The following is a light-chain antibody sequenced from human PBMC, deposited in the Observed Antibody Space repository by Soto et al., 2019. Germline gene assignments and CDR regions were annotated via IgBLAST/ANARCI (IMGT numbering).Light chain of an antibody. CDR3: QSYDSGLFGLI. CDR2: GNS. Sequence: QSVLTQPPSVSRAPGQRVTIACTGSNSNIGAGYDVHWYRHFPGAAPKLLLSGNSHRPSGVPDRFSGSKSGTSASLAITGLQAEDEADYYCQSYDSGLFGLIFGEGTKLTVL. V-gene: IGLV1-40*01. CDR1: NSNIGAGYD. J-gene: IGLJ2*01.